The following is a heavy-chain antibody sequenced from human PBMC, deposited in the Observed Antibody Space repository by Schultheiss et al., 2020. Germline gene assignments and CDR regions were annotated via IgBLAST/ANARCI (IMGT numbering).Heavy chain of an antibody. V-gene: IGHV4-31*03. CDR3: ARVGGAGGGMDV. CDR2: IYYSGST. D-gene: IGHD3-16*01. J-gene: IGHJ6*02. Sequence: SQPLSRTCTVSGGSVSSGSYYWSWIRQPPGKGLEWIGYIYYSGSTYYNPSLKSRVTISVDTSKNQFSLKLSSVTAADTAVYYCARVGGAGGGMDVWGQGTTVTVSS. CDR1: GGSVSSGSYY.